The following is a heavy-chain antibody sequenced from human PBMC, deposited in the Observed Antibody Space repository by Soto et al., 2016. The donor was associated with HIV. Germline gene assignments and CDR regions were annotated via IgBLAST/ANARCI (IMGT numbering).Heavy chain of an antibody. D-gene: IGHD3-10*01. CDR3: ARDRGYYYGSGSSKAVYYYGMDV. CDR2: INWNGGST. J-gene: IGHJ6*02. V-gene: IGHV3-20*04. Sequence: EVQLVESGGGVVRPGGSLRLSCAASGFTLDDYGMSWVRQAPGKGLEWVSGINWNGGSTGYVDSVKGRFTIFRDNAKNSLYLQMNSLRVEDTALYYCARDRGYYYGSGSSKAVYYYGMDVWGQGTTVTVSS. CDR1: GFTLDDYG.